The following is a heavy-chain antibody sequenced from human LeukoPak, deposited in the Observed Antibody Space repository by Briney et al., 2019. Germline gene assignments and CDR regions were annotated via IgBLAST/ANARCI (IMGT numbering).Heavy chain of an antibody. V-gene: IGHV3-33*03. J-gene: IGHJ4*02. Sequence: GGSLRLSCATSGFTFNRFGMHWVRQAPGKGLEWVAVIWYDGSNKDYADSVKGRFTISRDNAENSLYLQMNSLRAEDTALYYCARKRPNYFDYWGQGTLVTVSS. CDR1: GFTFNRFG. CDR2: IWYDGSNK. CDR3: ARKRPNYFDY.